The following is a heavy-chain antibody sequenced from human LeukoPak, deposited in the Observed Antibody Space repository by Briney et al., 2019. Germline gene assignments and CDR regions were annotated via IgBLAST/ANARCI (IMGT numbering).Heavy chain of an antibody. J-gene: IGHJ3*02. CDR3: ASVYRGYCSSTSCYDAFDI. D-gene: IGHD2-2*01. CDR2: IYYSGST. CDR1: GGSISSYY. V-gene: IGHV4-59*01. Sequence: PSETLSLTCTVSGGSISSYYWSWIRQPPGKGLEWIGYIYYSGSTNYNPSLKSRVTISVDTSKNQFSLKLSSVTAADTAVYYCASVYRGYCSSTSCYDAFDIWGQGTMVTVSS.